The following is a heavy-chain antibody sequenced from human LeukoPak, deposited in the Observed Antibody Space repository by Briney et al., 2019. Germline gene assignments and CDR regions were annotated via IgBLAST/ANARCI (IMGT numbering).Heavy chain of an antibody. V-gene: IGHV3-23*01. Sequence: GGSLRLSCAASGFTFRNYALTWVRQAPGKGLEWLSGIRGSGDRTNYADSVKGQFTISRDNFKNSLYLQMNNLRAEDTAVYYCAKTPVPRPGDWWYFDLWGRGTRVTVSS. CDR1: GFTFRNYA. D-gene: IGHD3/OR15-3a*01. CDR2: IRGSGDRT. CDR3: AKTPVPRPGDWWYFDL. J-gene: IGHJ2*01.